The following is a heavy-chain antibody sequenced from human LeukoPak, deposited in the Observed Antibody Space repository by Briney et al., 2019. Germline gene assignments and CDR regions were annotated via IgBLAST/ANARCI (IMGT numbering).Heavy chain of an antibody. CDR3: ARGGIAAAGGWFDP. CDR1: GGSINSYY. Sequence: SETLSLTCTVAGGSINSYYWSWIRQPPGKGLEWIGYIYYSGSTNYNPSLKSRVTISVDTSKNQFSLRLNSVTAADTAVYYCARGGIAAAGGWFDPWGQGTLVTVSS. J-gene: IGHJ5*02. D-gene: IGHD6-13*01. CDR2: IYYSGST. V-gene: IGHV4-59*01.